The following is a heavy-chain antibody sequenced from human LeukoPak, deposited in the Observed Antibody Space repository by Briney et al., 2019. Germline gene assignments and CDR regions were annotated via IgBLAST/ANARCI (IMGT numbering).Heavy chain of an antibody. Sequence: GGSLRLSCAASGFTFSNYGMHWVRQAPGKGLEWVAVIWYDGSNKYYADSVKGRFTISRDNSKNTLYLQMNSLRAEDTAVYYCARESTTMVRGVIQHWGQGTLVTVFS. V-gene: IGHV3-33*01. D-gene: IGHD3-10*01. J-gene: IGHJ1*01. CDR2: IWYDGSNK. CDR1: GFTFSNYG. CDR3: ARESTTMVRGVIQH.